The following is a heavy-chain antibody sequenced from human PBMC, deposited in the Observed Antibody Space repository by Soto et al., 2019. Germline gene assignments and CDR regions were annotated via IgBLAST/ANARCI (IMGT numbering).Heavy chain of an antibody. CDR1: GGSISSSSYY. D-gene: IGHD1-26*01. J-gene: IGHJ4*02. Sequence: QLQLQESGPGLVKPSETLSLTCTVSGGSISSSSYYWGWIRQPPGKGLEWIGSIYYTGSTYYNPSLKSRVTVSVDMSKNQFSLKLYSVTAADTAVYYCARRGRVWERGVGFDYWGQGTLVTVSS. V-gene: IGHV4-39*01. CDR3: ARRGRVWERGVGFDY. CDR2: IYYTGST.